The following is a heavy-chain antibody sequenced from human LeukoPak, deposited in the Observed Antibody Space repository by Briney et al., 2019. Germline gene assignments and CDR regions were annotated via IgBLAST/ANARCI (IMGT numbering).Heavy chain of an antibody. CDR2: IGYDGNNK. Sequence: GGSLRLSCAASGFTFSRYAMSWVRQAPGRGLEWVAFIGYDGNNKYYPDSVKGRFTISRDISKNTLYLQMNSLRAEDTAVYYCAKGPKQLLVRRSVWSYMDVWGKGTTVTIS. D-gene: IGHD5/OR15-5a*01. CDR1: GFTFSRYA. V-gene: IGHV3-30*02. J-gene: IGHJ6*03. CDR3: AKGPKQLLVRRSVWSYMDV.